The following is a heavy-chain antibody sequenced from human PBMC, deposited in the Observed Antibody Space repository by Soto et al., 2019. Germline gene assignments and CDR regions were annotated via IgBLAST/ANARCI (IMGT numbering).Heavy chain of an antibody. CDR1: GFTFSSYW. J-gene: IGHJ4*02. CDR3: AREIERQGFDY. CDR2: ISSSSSTI. Sequence: GGSLRLSCAASGFTFSSYWMSWVRQAPGKGLEWVSYISSSSSTIYYADSVKGRFTISRDNAKNSLYLQMNSLRAEDTAVYYCAREIERQGFDYWGQGTLVTVSS. V-gene: IGHV3-48*01.